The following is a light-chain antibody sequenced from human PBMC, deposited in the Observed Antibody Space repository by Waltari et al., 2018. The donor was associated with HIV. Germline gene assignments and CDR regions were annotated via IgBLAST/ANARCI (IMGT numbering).Light chain of an antibody. J-gene: IGKJ1*01. CDR3: QQYFTSPRT. CDR1: QDITND. CDR2: AAS. V-gene: IGKV1-8*01. Sequence: IRMTQSPSSVSASTGDTVSITCRASQDITNDVAWYQQKPGEAPKLLISAASTLQSGVPSRFIGTRSGTTFTFTITCLQSEDIATYFCQQYFTSPRTFGQGSRVE.